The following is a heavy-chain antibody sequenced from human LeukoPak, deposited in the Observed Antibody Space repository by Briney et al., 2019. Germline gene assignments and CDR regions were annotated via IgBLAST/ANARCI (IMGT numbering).Heavy chain of an antibody. J-gene: IGHJ1*01. V-gene: IGHV3-9*01. D-gene: IGHD2-15*01. Sequence: GGSLRLSCAASGFTFDDYAMHWVRQAPGKGLEWVSGISWNSGSIGYADSVKGRFTTSRDNSKNTLYLQMNGLRVEDTAVYYCAKETPTRYFQHWGQGTLVTVSS. CDR2: ISWNSGSI. CDR3: AKETPTRYFQH. CDR1: GFTFDDYA.